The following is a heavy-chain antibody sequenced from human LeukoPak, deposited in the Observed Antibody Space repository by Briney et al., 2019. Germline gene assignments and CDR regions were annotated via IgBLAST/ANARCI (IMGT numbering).Heavy chain of an antibody. CDR3: ARRVVRGWRFFDY. V-gene: IGHV4-34*01. D-gene: IGHD3-10*01. J-gene: IGHJ4*02. Sequence: SETLSLTCAVYGGSFSGYYWGWIRQPPGKGLEWIGEINHSGSTNYNPSLKSRVTISVDTSKNQFSLKLSSVTAADTAVYYCARRVVRGWRFFDYWGQGTLVTVSS. CDR2: INHSGST. CDR1: GGSFSGYY.